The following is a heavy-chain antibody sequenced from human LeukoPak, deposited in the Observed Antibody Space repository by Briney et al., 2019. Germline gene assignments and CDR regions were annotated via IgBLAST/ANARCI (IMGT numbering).Heavy chain of an antibody. V-gene: IGHV4-59*01. CDR3: ARWNDSSGYSH. D-gene: IGHD3-22*01. CDR2: IYYSGST. Sequence: PSETLSLTCTVSGVSISDYYWNWIRQPPGKGLEWIGYIYYSGSTNYNPSLKSRVTISVDTSKNQFSLKLSSVTAADTAVYYCARWNDSSGYSHWGQGTLVTVSS. CDR1: GVSISDYY. J-gene: IGHJ4*02.